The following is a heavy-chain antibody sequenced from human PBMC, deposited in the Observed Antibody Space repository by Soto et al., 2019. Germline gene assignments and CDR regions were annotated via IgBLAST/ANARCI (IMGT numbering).Heavy chain of an antibody. V-gene: IGHV1-58*01. Sequence: SVEVSCKASGFTFTSSAVQWVRQARGQRLEWIGWIVVGSGNTNYAQKFQERVTITRDMSTSTAYMELSSLRSEDTAVYYCAAQRHYDILTGYYEYYFDYWGQGTLVTVSS. CDR2: IVVGSGNT. D-gene: IGHD3-9*01. J-gene: IGHJ4*02. CDR3: AAQRHYDILTGYYEYYFDY. CDR1: GFTFTSSA.